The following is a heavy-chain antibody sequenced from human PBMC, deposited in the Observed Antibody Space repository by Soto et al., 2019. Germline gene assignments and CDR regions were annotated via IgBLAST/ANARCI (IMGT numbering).Heavy chain of an antibody. CDR1: GGTFANFI. V-gene: IGHV1-69*01. CDR3: ARNGTYSSSLSQYSGMDV. CDR2: IVPMFGTA. D-gene: IGHD6-6*01. J-gene: IGHJ6*02. Sequence: QVQLVQSGAEVKEPGSSVKVSCKASGGTFANFIMNWVRQTPGQGLEWMGGIVPMFGTATYAEKFKGRVTIPATESTSTAYMELTSLRSEDTAVYYCARNGTYSSSLSQYSGMDVWGQGTTVTVS.